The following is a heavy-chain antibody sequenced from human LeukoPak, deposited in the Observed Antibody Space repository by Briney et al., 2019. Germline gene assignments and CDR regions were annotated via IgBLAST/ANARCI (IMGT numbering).Heavy chain of an antibody. CDR3: AGGSRMLGYFDF. V-gene: IGHV4-30-2*01. J-gene: IGHJ4*02. D-gene: IGHD2-8*01. CDR2: IYRSGST. CDR1: GDSISSGGYY. Sequence: PSETLSLTCTVSGDSISSGGYYWSWIRQPPGKGLEWIGYIYRSGSTYYNPSLKSRVTISVDRSKNQFSLKLSSVTAADTAVYYCAGGSRMLGYFDFWGQGTLVTVSS.